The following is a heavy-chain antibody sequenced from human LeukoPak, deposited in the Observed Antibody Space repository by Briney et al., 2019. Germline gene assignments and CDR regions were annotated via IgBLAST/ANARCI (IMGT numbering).Heavy chain of an antibody. D-gene: IGHD6-19*01. CDR2: ISYDGSNK. Sequence: GGSLRLSCAASGFTFSSYAMHWVRQAPGKGLEWVAVISYDGSNKYYADSVKGRFTISRDNARNSLYLQMDSLRVEDTAVYYCARVDSGSACASWGQGILVTVSS. CDR3: ARVDSGSACAS. V-gene: IGHV3-30*04. J-gene: IGHJ1*01. CDR1: GFTFSSYA.